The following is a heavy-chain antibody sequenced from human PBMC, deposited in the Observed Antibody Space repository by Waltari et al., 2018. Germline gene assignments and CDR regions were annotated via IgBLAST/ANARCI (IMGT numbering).Heavy chain of an antibody. D-gene: IGHD7-27*01. CDR2: IKRDGSEK. Sequence: EVQLVESGGGLVQPGGSLRLSCAASGFTFSSYWMSWVRQAAGKELEWVANIKRDGSEKYYVDSVKGRFTISRDNAKNSLYLHMNSLRAEDTAVYYCARDHWGDFDYWGQGTLVTVSS. V-gene: IGHV3-7*01. CDR3: ARDHWGDFDY. J-gene: IGHJ4*02. CDR1: GFTFSSYW.